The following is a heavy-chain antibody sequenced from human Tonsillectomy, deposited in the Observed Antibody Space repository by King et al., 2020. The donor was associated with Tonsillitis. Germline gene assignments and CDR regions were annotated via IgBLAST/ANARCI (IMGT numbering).Heavy chain of an antibody. Sequence: VTLQESGPVLVKPTETLTLTCTVSGFSLSNARMGVSWIRQPPGKALEWLAHIFSNDQKSYSTSLKSRLSISKDTSKSQVVLTMTNMDPVDTATYYCARIIPTILVGAMDVWGQGATVTVSS. CDR3: ARIIPTILVGAMDV. J-gene: IGHJ6*02. CDR2: IFSNDQK. D-gene: IGHD5-12*01. V-gene: IGHV2-26*01. CDR1: GFSLSNARMG.